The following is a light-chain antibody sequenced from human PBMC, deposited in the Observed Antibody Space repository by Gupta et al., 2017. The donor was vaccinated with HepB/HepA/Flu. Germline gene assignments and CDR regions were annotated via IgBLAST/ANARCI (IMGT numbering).Light chain of an antibody. J-gene: IGKJ4*01. CDR1: QDIKNN. CDR2: GAS. CDR3: RQDDSSPIT. V-gene: IGKV1-6*01. Sequence: AIQMTQSPSSLSAFAGDRVTITCRASQDIKNNLGWYQQEPGKAPKLLINGASTLQSGVPSRFSGSGSGSXYTLTIXSLQPEDIGTYYCRQDDSSPITFGXGTKVEI.